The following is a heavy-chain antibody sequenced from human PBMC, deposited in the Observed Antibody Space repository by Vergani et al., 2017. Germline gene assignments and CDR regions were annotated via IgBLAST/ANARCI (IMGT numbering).Heavy chain of an antibody. V-gene: IGHV3-23*04. CDR2: ISGSGGST. D-gene: IGHD3-3*01. Sequence: EVQLVETGGGLIQPGGSLRLSCAASGFTFSSYAMSWVRQAPGKGLEWVSAISGSGGSTYYADSVKGRFTISRDNSKNTLYLQMNSLRAEDTAVYYCAKRGGFLEWLFEVFDYWGQGTLVTVSS. CDR3: AKRGGFLEWLFEVFDY. J-gene: IGHJ4*02. CDR1: GFTFSSYA.